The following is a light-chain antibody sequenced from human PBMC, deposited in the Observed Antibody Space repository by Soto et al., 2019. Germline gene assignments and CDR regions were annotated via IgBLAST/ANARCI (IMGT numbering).Light chain of an antibody. CDR3: QKCKVAPFT. J-gene: IGKJ4*01. V-gene: IGKV1-33*01. CDR1: QDISDV. Sequence: DIQMTQSPSALSASVGDRVTITCQASQDISDVLNWYQQQPGKAPKVLIYDASKLQTGVPSRFSGSGSGTDFTLTISSLQPEDVATYYCQKCKVAPFTFGGGTKVEIK. CDR2: DAS.